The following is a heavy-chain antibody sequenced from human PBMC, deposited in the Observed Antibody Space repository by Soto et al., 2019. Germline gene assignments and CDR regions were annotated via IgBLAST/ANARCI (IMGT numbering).Heavy chain of an antibody. CDR3: AREFPHYDSSGYLNY. V-gene: IGHV1-3*01. D-gene: IGHD3-22*01. CDR1: GYTFTSYA. Sequence: ASVKVSCKASGYTFTSYAMHWVRQAPGQRLEWMGWINAGNGNTKYSQKFQGRVTITRDTSASTAYMELSSLRSEDTAVYYCAREFPHYDSSGYLNYWGQGTLVTVSS. J-gene: IGHJ4*02. CDR2: INAGNGNT.